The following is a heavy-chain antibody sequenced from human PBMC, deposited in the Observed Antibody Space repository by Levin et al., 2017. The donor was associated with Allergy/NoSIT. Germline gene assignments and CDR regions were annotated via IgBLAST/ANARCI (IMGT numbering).Heavy chain of an antibody. Sequence: PVASVKVSCKASGGTFSSYAISWVRQAPGQGLEWMGGIIPIFGTANYAQKFQGRVTITADKSTSTAYMELSSLRSEDTAVYYCAREGYYENYYYGMDVWGQGTTVTVSS. V-gene: IGHV1-69*06. J-gene: IGHJ6*02. CDR2: IIPIFGTA. CDR3: AREGYYENYYYGMDV. D-gene: IGHD2/OR15-2a*01. CDR1: GGTFSSYA.